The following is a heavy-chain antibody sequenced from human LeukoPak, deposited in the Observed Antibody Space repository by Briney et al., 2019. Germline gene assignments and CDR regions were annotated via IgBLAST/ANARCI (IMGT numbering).Heavy chain of an antibody. CDR2: VSFDGSDQ. CDR1: GFTFSNYA. D-gene: IGHD1-14*01. Sequence: GGSLRLSCAASGFTFSNYAMHWVRQAPGKGLEWVAVVSFDGSDQYYADSVRGRFTISRDNSKNTLYLQMNSLRVEDTAVYFCAKVFVLLRGTPENWFDPWGQGTLVTVSS. J-gene: IGHJ5*02. CDR3: AKVFVLLRGTPENWFDP. V-gene: IGHV3-30*18.